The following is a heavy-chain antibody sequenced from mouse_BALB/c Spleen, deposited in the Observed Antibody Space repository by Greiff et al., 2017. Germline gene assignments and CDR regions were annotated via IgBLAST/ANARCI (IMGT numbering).Heavy chain of an antibody. D-gene: IGHD1-1*01. CDR1: GYSITSGYY. CDR2: ISYDGSN. Sequence: EVQLQESGPGLVKPSQSLSLTCSVTGYSITSGYYWNWIRQFPGNKLEWMGYISYDGSNNYNPSLKNRISITRDTSKNQFFLKLNSVTTEDTATYYCARDYYCNFDYWGQGTTLTVSS. V-gene: IGHV3-6*02. CDR3: ARDYYCNFDY. J-gene: IGHJ2*01.